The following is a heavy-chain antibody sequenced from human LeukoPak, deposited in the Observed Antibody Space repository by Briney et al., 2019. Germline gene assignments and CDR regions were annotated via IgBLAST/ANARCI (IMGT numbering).Heavy chain of an antibody. V-gene: IGHV3-66*01. CDR3: ARDSPCSGGSCYELYGMDV. Sequence: GGSLRLSRAASGFTVSSNYMSWVRQAPGKGLEWVSVIYSGGSTYYADSVKGRFTISRDNSKNTLYLQMNSLRAEDTAVYYCARDSPCSGGSCYELYGMDVWGQGTTVTVSS. D-gene: IGHD2-15*01. CDR1: GFTVSSNY. CDR2: IYSGGST. J-gene: IGHJ6*02.